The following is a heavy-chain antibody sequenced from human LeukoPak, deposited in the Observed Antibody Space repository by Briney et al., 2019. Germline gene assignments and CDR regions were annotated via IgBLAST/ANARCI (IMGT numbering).Heavy chain of an antibody. J-gene: IGHJ4*02. CDR2: INPNSGGT. Sequence: ASVKVSCKASGYTFTDYFMHWARQAPGQGLEWMGRINPNSGGTSYAQNFQGWVTMTRDTSISTAYMELSRLRSDDTAVYYCARGNAPDFDYWGQGTLVTVSS. V-gene: IGHV1-2*04. CDR1: GYTFTDYF. CDR3: ARGNAPDFDY. D-gene: IGHD2-2*01.